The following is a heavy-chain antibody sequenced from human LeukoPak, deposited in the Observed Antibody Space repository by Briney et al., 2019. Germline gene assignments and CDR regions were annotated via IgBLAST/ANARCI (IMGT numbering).Heavy chain of an antibody. J-gene: IGHJ5*02. CDR1: GFTFSSYE. V-gene: IGHV3-48*03. CDR3: ARGTGYCLDP. CDR2: ISTSGSTI. Sequence: GSVRLSCAASGFTFSSYEMNWVRQAPGKGLEWVSYISTSGSTIYYADSVKGRFTISRDNAKNSLYLQMNSLRAEDTAVYYCARGTGYCLDPWGQGTLVTVSS. D-gene: IGHD2-2*03.